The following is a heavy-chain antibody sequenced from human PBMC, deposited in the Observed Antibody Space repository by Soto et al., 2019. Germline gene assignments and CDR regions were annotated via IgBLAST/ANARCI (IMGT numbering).Heavy chain of an antibody. CDR2: IYYSGST. V-gene: IGHV4-31*03. Sequence: SETLSLTCTVSGGSISSGGYYWSWIRQHPGKGLEWIGYIYYSGSTYYNPSLQSRVTISVDTSKNQFSLKLSSVTAADTAVYYCARDVATVVTPDVFDIWGQGTMVTGS. D-gene: IGHD4-17*01. J-gene: IGHJ3*02. CDR1: GGSISSGGYY. CDR3: ARDVATVVTPDVFDI.